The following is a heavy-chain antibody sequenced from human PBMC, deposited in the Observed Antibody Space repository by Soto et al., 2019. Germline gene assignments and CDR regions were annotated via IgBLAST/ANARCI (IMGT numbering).Heavy chain of an antibody. CDR3: ARLFSGAGHYYYYGMDV. CDR1: GYSFTSYW. V-gene: IGHV5-51*01. J-gene: IGHJ6*02. CDR2: IYPGDSDT. Sequence: PGESLKISCKGSGYSFTSYWIGWVRQMPGKGLEWMGIIYPGDSDTRYSPSFQGQVTISADKSISTAYLQWSSLKASDTAVYYCARLFSGAGHYYYYGMDVWGQGTTVTVSS. D-gene: IGHD3-10*01.